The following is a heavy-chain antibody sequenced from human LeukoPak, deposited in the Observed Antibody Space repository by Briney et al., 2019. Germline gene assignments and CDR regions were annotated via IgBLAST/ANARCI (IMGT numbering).Heavy chain of an antibody. J-gene: IGHJ4*02. D-gene: IGHD3-3*01. CDR2: ISWNSGSI. V-gene: IGHV3-9*01. Sequence: GGSLRLSCAASGFTFDDYAMHWVRQAPGKGLEWVSGISWNSGSIGYADSVKGRFTISRANAKNSLYLQMNSLRAEDTALYYCAKAPGGTIFGVVEYFDYWGQGTLVTVSS. CDR1: GFTFDDYA. CDR3: AKAPGGTIFGVVEYFDY.